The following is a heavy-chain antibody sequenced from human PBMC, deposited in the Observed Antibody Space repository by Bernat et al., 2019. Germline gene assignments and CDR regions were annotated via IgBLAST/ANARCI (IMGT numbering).Heavy chain of an antibody. CDR2: ISSNGGST. J-gene: IGHJ4*02. CDR1: GFTFSSYA. CDR3: VKDLRDDFWSGYYDY. V-gene: IGHV3-64D*06. D-gene: IGHD3-3*01. Sequence: EVQLVESGGGLVQPGGSLRLSCSASGFTFSSYAMHWVRQAPGKGLEYVPAISSNGGSTYYADSVKGRFTISRDNSKNTLYLQMSSLRAEDTAVYYCVKDLRDDFWSGYYDYWGQGTLVTVSS.